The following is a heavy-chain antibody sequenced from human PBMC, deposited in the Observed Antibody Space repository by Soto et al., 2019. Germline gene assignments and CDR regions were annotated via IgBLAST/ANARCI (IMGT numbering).Heavy chain of an antibody. CDR3: ARYTGNSFDY. CDR2: ISPHNGNT. Sequence: HVQLVQSGGELKKPGASVKVSCNTSGYTFNTYFITWVRQAPGQGLEWMGWISPHNGNTNYAKKFQGRVTMTADTITKTAYMELRNLRIDDTAVYYCARYTGNSFDYWGQGTPVTVSS. J-gene: IGHJ4*02. D-gene: IGHD2-2*02. V-gene: IGHV1-18*01. CDR1: GYTFNTYF.